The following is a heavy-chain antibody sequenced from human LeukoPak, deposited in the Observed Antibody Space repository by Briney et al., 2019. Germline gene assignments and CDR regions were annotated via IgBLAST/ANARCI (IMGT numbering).Heavy chain of an antibody. CDR2: ISSNGGST. CDR1: GFTFSSYA. CDR3: ARDSSGWPYYFDY. D-gene: IGHD6-19*01. Sequence: PGGSLRLSCAASGFTFSSYAMHWVRQAPGKGLEYVSAISSNGGSTYHANSVKGRFTISRDNSKNTLYLQMGSLRAEDMAVYYCARDSSGWPYYFDYWGQGTLVTVSS. J-gene: IGHJ4*02. V-gene: IGHV3-64*01.